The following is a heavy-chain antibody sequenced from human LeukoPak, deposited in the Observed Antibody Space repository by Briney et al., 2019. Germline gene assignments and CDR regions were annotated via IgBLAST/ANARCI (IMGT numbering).Heavy chain of an antibody. J-gene: IGHJ5*02. CDR2: IIPIFGTA. Sequence: SVKVSCKASGGTFSSYAISWVRQAPGQGLEWMGGIIPIFGTANYAQKFQGRATITADESTSTAYMELSSLRSEDTAVYYCARIRITMVRGTVNWFDPWGQGTLVTVSS. CDR3: ARIRITMVRGTVNWFDP. CDR1: GGTFSSYA. D-gene: IGHD3-10*01. V-gene: IGHV1-69*13.